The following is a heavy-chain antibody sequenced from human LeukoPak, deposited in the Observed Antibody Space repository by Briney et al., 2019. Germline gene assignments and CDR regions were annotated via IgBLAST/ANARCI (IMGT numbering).Heavy chain of an antibody. CDR1: GFTFSSYE. J-gene: IGHJ2*01. CDR3: ARVQGLDFRWYFDL. Sequence: GGSLRLSCAASGFTFSSYEMNWVRQAPGKGLEWVSYISSSGSTIYYADSVKGRFTISRDNAKNSLYLQMNSLRAEDTAVYYCARVQGLDFRWYFDLWGRGTLVTVSS. CDR2: ISSSGSTI. V-gene: IGHV3-48*03.